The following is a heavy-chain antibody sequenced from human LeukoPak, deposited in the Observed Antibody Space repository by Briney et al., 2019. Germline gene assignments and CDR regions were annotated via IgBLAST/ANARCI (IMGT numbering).Heavy chain of an antibody. Sequence: GGSLRLSCAASGFTFSNHLMHWVRQAPGKGLEWLAFISYDGSNTYYADSVKGRFTISRDNSKNTLYLQMNSLRGEDTAVYYCARDLRDYFDYWGQGTLVTVSS. CDR2: ISYDGSNT. CDR1: GFTFSNHL. CDR3: ARDLRDYFDY. V-gene: IGHV3-30-3*01. J-gene: IGHJ4*02.